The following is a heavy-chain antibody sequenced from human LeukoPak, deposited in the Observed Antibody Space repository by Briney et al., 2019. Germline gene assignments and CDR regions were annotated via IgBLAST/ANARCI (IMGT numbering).Heavy chain of an antibody. Sequence: GGSLRLSCAASGFSFSNYAMSWVRQAPGKGLEWVSAIRASSGRTYYADSVKGRFTISRDNSKNTLYLQMNSLRADDTALYYCARDSDFYDSLTFYGMDVWGQGTTVIVSS. CDR2: IRASSGRT. V-gene: IGHV3-23*01. CDR1: GFSFSNYA. D-gene: IGHD3-3*01. J-gene: IGHJ6*02. CDR3: ARDSDFYDSLTFYGMDV.